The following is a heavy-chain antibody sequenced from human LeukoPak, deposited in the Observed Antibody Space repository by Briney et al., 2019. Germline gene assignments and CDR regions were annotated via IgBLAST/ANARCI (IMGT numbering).Heavy chain of an antibody. J-gene: IGHJ4*02. Sequence: SETLSLTCTVSGGFISSSSYYWRWIRQPPGKGLEWIGSIYYTGSAYYNPSLKSRVTISVDTSKNQFSLSLSSVTAADTTVYSCARHPERYSYFDYWGQGTLVTVSS. CDR1: GGFISSSSYY. CDR2: IYYTGSA. D-gene: IGHD5-18*01. CDR3: ARHPERYSYFDY. V-gene: IGHV4-39*01.